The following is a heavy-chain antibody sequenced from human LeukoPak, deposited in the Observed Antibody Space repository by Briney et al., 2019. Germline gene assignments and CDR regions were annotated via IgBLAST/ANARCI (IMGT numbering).Heavy chain of an antibody. Sequence: PGGSLRLSCAASGFTFSNAWMSWVRQAPGKGLEWVGRIKSKTDGGTTDYAAPVKGRFTISRDDLKNTLYLQMDSLKIEDTAVYYCTTGSVESGSFGYWGQGTLVTVSS. D-gene: IGHD1-26*01. CDR1: GFTFSNAW. CDR3: TTGSVESGSFGY. CDR2: IKSKTDGGTT. J-gene: IGHJ4*02. V-gene: IGHV3-15*01.